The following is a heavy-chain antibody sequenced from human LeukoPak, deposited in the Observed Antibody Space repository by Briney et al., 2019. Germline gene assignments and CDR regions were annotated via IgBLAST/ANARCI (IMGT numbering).Heavy chain of an antibody. J-gene: IGHJ4*02. D-gene: IGHD3-3*01. CDR2: ISPDGSIK. CDR1: KFTFSHYG. Sequence: GGSLRLSCTASKFTFSHYGMQWVRQAPGKGLEWVAVISPDGSIKVYADSVKGRFTLSRDNSINTVDLQMNSLRAEDTAVYYCVKEYHSRGFGAYFDYWGQGTLVTVSS. CDR3: VKEYHSRGFGAYFDY. V-gene: IGHV3-30*18.